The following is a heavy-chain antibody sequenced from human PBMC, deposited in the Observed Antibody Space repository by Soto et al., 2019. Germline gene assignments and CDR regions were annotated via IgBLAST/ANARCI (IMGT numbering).Heavy chain of an antibody. J-gene: IGHJ4*02. V-gene: IGHV3-30-3*01. CDR2: ISYDGSNK. CDR1: GFTFSSYA. CDR3: ARDXVDXXXVPAAPIDY. Sequence: QVQLVESGGGVVQPGRSLRLSCAASGFTFSSYAMHWVRQAPGKGLEWVAVISYDGSNKYYADSVKGRFTISRDNSKNTLYLQMNSLRAEDTAXXYCARDXVDXXXVPAAPIDYWGQGTLVTVSS. D-gene: IGHD2-2*01.